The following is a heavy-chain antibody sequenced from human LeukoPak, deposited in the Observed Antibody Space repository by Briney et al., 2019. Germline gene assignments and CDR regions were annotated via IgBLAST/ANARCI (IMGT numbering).Heavy chain of an antibody. CDR3: ARGPRDGNFDY. J-gene: IGHJ4*02. D-gene: IGHD5-24*01. V-gene: IGHV4-59*01. CDR1: GGSISSYY. CDR2: IYYSGST. Sequence: PSETLSLTCTVSGGSISSYYWSWIRQPPGKGLEWMGYIYYSGSTNYKPSLKSRVTISVDTSKNQFSLKLSSVTAADTAVYYCARGPRDGNFDYWGQGTLVTVSS.